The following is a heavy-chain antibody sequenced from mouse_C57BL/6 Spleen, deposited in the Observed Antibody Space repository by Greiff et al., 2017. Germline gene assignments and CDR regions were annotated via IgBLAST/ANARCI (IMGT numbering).Heavy chain of an antibody. CDR1: GYSFTGYF. J-gene: IGHJ4*01. V-gene: IGHV1-20*01. Sequence: EVKLQESGPELVKPGDSVKISCKASGYSFTGYFMNWVMQSHGKSLEWIGRINPYNGDTFYNQKFKGKATLTVDKSSSTAHMELRSLTSEDSAVYYCAREGLRSYAMDYWGQGTSVTVSS. CDR3: AREGLRSYAMDY. D-gene: IGHD1-1*01. CDR2: INPYNGDT.